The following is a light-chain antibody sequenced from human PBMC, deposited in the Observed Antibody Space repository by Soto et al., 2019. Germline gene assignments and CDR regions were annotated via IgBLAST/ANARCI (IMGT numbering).Light chain of an antibody. CDR3: QQLNTYLIT. CDR2: STS. J-gene: IGKJ5*01. CDR1: QGISGY. Sequence: DIQLTQSPSFLSASVGDRVTITCRASQGISGYLAWYQQKPGKVPKLLIYSTSTLQSGVPSRFSGSASGTEFTLTISSLQPEDFATYYCQQLNTYLITFGQGTRLENK. V-gene: IGKV1-9*01.